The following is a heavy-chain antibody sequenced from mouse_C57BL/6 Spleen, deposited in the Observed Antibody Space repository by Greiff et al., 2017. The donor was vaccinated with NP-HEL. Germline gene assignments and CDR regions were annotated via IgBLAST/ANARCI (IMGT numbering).Heavy chain of an antibody. CDR3: VRHEGVVFDY. J-gene: IGHJ2*01. V-gene: IGHV10-1*01. D-gene: IGHD1-1*02. Sequence: EVKLMESGGGLVQPKGSLKLSCAASGFSFNTYAMNWVRQAPGKGLEWVARIRSKSNNYATYYADSVKDRFTISRDDSESMLYLQMNNLKTEDTAMYYCVRHEGVVFDYWGQGTTLTVSS. CDR2: IRSKSNNYAT. CDR1: GFSFNTYA.